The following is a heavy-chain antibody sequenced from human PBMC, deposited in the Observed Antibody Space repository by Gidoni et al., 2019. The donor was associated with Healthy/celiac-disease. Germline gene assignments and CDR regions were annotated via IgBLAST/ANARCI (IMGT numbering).Heavy chain of an antibody. D-gene: IGHD2-15*01. CDR1: GYSISSGYY. Sequence: QVQLQESGPGLVKPSETPSLTCAVSGYSISSGYYWGWIRQPPGKGLEWIGSIYHSGSTYYNPSLKSRVTISVDTSKNQFSLKLSSVTAADTAVYYCARVVVAATGWFDPWGQGTLVTVSS. CDR2: IYHSGST. V-gene: IGHV4-38-2*01. J-gene: IGHJ5*02. CDR3: ARVVVAATGWFDP.